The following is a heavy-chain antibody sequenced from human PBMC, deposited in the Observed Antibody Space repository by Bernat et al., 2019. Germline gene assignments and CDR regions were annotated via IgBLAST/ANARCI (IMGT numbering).Heavy chain of an antibody. V-gene: IGHV3-23*01. D-gene: IGHD3-9*01. Sequence: EVQLLESGGGLVQPGGSLRLSCAASGFTFSSYAMSWVRQAPGKGLEWVSAISGSGGSTYYADSVKGRFTISRDNSKNTRYLQMNSLRAEDTAVYYCAKVGPVRAARYFDWSNDYWGQGTLVTVSS. J-gene: IGHJ4*02. CDR2: ISGSGGST. CDR1: GFTFSSYA. CDR3: AKVGPVRAARYFDWSNDY.